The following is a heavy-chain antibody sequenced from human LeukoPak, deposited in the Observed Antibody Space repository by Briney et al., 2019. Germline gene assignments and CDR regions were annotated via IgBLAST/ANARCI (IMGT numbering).Heavy chain of an antibody. V-gene: IGHV3-15*01. CDR3: TTYGLYGGNSIDY. CDR1: GFTFSNAW. Sequence: PGGSPRLSCAASGFTFSNAWMSWVRQAPGKGLEWVGRIKSKTDGGTTDCAATVKGRFTISRDDSKNTLYLQMNSLKTEDIAVYYCTTYGLYGGNSIDYWGQGTLVTVSS. CDR2: IKSKTDGGTT. D-gene: IGHD4-23*01. J-gene: IGHJ4*02.